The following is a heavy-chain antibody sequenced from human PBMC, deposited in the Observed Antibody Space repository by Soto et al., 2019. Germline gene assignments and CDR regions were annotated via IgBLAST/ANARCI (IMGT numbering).Heavy chain of an antibody. Sequence: PGGSLRLSCAASGCTFSSYGMHWVRQAPGKGLEWVAVIWYDGSNKYYADSVKGRFTISRDNSKNTLYLQMNSLRAEDTAVYYCAREKNYDILTGYYIVHYYYGMDVWGQGTTVTVSS. CDR3: AREKNYDILTGYYIVHYYYGMDV. D-gene: IGHD3-9*01. V-gene: IGHV3-33*01. J-gene: IGHJ6*02. CDR2: IWYDGSNK. CDR1: GCTFSSYG.